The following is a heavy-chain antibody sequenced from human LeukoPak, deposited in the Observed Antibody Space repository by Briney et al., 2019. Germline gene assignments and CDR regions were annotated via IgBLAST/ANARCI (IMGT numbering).Heavy chain of an antibody. CDR2: IIPIFGTA. D-gene: IGHD6-13*01. CDR1: GGTFSSYA. J-gene: IGHJ4*02. Sequence: ASVKVSCKASGGTFSSYAISWVRQAPGQGLEWMGGIIPIFGTANYAQKFQGRVTITRDTSASTAYMELTSLTSADTAVYFCARGPRAAADDYWGQGTLVTVSS. CDR3: ARGPRAAADDY. V-gene: IGHV1-69*05.